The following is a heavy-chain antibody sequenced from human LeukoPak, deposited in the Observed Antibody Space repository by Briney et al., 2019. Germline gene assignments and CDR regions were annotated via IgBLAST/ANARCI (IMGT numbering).Heavy chain of an antibody. CDR3: VKGSSYYYDSSGYRLDY. V-gene: IGHV3-64D*06. CDR1: GFSSRSFA. D-gene: IGHD3-22*01. CDR2: ITSNGGTT. Sequence: GGSLRFYCSASGFSSRSFAMQWVRQAPGKGLEYVSAITSNGGTTDYADSVKDRFTISRDNSKNTLYLQMSGLRAEDTAVYYCVKGSSYYYDSSGYRLDYWGRGTLVTVSS. J-gene: IGHJ4*02.